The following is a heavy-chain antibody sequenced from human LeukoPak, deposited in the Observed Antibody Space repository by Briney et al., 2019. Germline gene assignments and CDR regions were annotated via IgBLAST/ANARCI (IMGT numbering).Heavy chain of an antibody. J-gene: IGHJ4*02. CDR3: ARTAWDFITIFGVATYYFDY. D-gene: IGHD3-3*01. CDR2: IYYSGST. V-gene: IGHV4-61*08. CDR1: GGSISSGDYY. Sequence: PSETLSLTCTVSGGSISSGDYYWSWIRQPPGKGLEWIGYIYYSGSTNYNPSLKSRVTISVDTSKNQFSLKLSSVTAADTAVYYCARTAWDFITIFGVATYYFDYWGQGTLVTVSS.